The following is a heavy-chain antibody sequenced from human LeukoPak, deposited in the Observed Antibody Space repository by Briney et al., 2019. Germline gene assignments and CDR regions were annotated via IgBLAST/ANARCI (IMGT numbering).Heavy chain of an antibody. D-gene: IGHD5-12*01. CDR2: IIPLFGPA. CDR1: GGTFGTLD. Sequence: SVKVSCKASGGTFGTLDISWVRQAPGHGLEWMGGIIPLFGPANYAQKFQDRVTIIADESTTTAYMELSSLRSEDTAVYYCARLGSGYDPGDFWGQGTLVTVST. J-gene: IGHJ4*02. CDR3: ARLGSGYDPGDF. V-gene: IGHV1-69*13.